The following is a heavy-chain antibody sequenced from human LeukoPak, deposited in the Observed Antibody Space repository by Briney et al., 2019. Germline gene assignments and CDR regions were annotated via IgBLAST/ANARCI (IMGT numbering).Heavy chain of an antibody. J-gene: IGHJ4*02. V-gene: IGHV3-74*01. CDR1: GFTFSSSW. D-gene: IGHD2/OR15-2a*01. Sequence: GGSLRLSCAVSGFTFSSSWMHWVRQAPGKGLVWVSHINSDGSWTSYADSVKGRFTISKDNAKNTVYLQMNSLRAEDTAVHYCVSFYETYWGRGTLVTVSS. CDR2: INSDGSWT. CDR3: VSFYETY.